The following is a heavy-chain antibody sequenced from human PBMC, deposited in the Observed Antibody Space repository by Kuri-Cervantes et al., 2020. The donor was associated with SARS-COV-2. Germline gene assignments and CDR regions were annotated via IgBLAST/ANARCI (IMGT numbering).Heavy chain of an antibody. V-gene: IGHV1-69*06. J-gene: IGHJ4*02. CDR1: GYTFTSYY. D-gene: IGHD3-10*01. CDR2: IIPIFGTA. CDR3: ARDIGARDDY. Sequence: SVNVSCKASGYTFTSYYMHWVRQAPGQGLEWMGGIIPIFGTANYAQKFQGRVTITADKSTSTAYMELSSLRSEDTAVYYCARDIGARDDYWGQGTLVTVSS.